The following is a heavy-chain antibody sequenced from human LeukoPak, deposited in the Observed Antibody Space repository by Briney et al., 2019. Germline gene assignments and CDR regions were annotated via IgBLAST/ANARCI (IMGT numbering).Heavy chain of an antibody. D-gene: IGHD3-22*01. CDR3: ARVYDSRGPDY. Sequence: ASVKVSCKASGYTFTSYGISWVRQAPGQGLEGRGGISAYKGKTNYAQKLQGRGTVTTATSTSTAYMALRSLRSDDTAVYYCARVYDSRGPDYWGQGTLVTVSS. J-gene: IGHJ4*02. V-gene: IGHV1-18*01. CDR2: ISAYKGKT. CDR1: GYTFTSYG.